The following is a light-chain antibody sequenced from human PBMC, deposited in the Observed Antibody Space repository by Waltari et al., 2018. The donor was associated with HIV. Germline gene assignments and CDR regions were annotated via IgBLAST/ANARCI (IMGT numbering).Light chain of an antibody. Sequence: EIVLTQSPDFQSVSPNEKVTITCRASQSIGSSLHWYQQKPDQSPKRLIKYASRSFSGVPSRFSGSGSVTDFNLTINRLEGEDAATYYCHQSSSLPRTFGQGTKLEIK. CDR3: HQSSSLPRT. V-gene: IGKV6-21*01. J-gene: IGKJ2*02. CDR2: YAS. CDR1: QSIGSS.